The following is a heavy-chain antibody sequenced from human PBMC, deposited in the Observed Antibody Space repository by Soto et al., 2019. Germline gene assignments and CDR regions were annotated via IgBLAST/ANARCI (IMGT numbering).Heavy chain of an antibody. CDR1: GFIFSDYE. J-gene: IGHJ4*02. D-gene: IGHD3-22*01. CDR2: ISRSGSSI. V-gene: IGHV3-48*03. Sequence: EVQLVESGGDSVRPGGSLRLSCATSGFIFSDYEMTWVRQAPGKGLQWVAYISRSGSSIYYADSVKGQFTISRDNARHSLYLQMNILRAEDTAVYYCARVYYYDGSGFDNWGQGTLVTVSS. CDR3: ARVYYYDGSGFDN.